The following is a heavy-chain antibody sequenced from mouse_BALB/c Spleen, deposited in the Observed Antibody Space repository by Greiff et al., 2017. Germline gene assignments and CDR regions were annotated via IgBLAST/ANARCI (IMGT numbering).Heavy chain of an antibody. J-gene: IGHJ4*01. CDR3: ARDRDDGYYDAMDY. D-gene: IGHD2-3*01. Sequence: EVMLVESGGGLVKPGGSLKLSCAASGFTFSDYYMYWVRQTPEKRLEWVATISDGGSYTYYPDSVKGRFTISRDNAKNNLYLQMSSLKSEDTAMYYCARDRDDGYYDAMDYWGQGTSVTVSS. V-gene: IGHV5-4*02. CDR1: GFTFSDYY. CDR2: ISDGGSYT.